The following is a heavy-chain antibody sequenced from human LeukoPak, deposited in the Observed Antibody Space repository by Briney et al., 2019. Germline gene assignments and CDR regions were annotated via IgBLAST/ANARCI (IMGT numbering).Heavy chain of an antibody. CDR1: GGTFNSSG. D-gene: IGHD3-9*01. J-gene: IGHJ5*02. CDR3: TRDPSVDYDLLSHWFDP. CDR2: IISFFGAA. Sequence: SVKVSCKASGGTFNSSGISWVRQAPGQGLEWMGGIISFFGAAHYIQKFQGRLTITADESTSTAYMELSSLTSEDTAMYYCTRDPSVDYDLLSHWFDPWGQGTLVTVSS. V-gene: IGHV1-69*13.